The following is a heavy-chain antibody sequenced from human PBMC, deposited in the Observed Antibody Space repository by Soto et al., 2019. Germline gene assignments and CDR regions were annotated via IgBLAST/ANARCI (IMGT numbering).Heavy chain of an antibody. V-gene: IGHV3-21*01. CDR1: GFTFSSYS. D-gene: IGHD6-19*01. CDR3: ARDLISSGWYGGLDY. Sequence: GGSLRLSCAASGFTFSSYSMNWVRQAPGKGLEWVSSISSSSSYIYYADSVKGRFTISRDNAKNSLYLQMNSLRAEDTAVYYCARDLISSGWYGGLDYWGQGTLVTVS. J-gene: IGHJ4*02. CDR2: ISSSSSYI.